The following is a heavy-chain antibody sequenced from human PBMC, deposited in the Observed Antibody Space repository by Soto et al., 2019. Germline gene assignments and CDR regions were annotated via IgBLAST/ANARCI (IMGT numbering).Heavy chain of an antibody. CDR2: ISAYNGNT. J-gene: IGHJ6*02. CDR1: GYTFSSYV. V-gene: IGHV1-18*01. Sequence: AASVKVSCKASGYTFSSYVISWVRQAPAQRVEWMGWISAYNGNTNFAQKLQGRVTMTTDTSTSTAYMELRSLRSDDTTVYYCARDRIAVAGTVYYYGMDVWGQGTTVTVSS. CDR3: ARDRIAVAGTVYYYGMDV. D-gene: IGHD6-19*01.